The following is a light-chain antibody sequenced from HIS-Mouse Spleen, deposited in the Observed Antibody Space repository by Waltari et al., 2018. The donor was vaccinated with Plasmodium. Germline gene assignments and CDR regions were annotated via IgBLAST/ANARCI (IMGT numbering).Light chain of an antibody. CDR2: GAS. Sequence: EIVLTQSPGTLSLSPGERATLSCRASQSVRSSYLAWYQQKPGQAPRLLIYGASSRATGIPDRFSGSGSGTDFTLTISRLEPEDCAVYYCQQYGSSGTFGQGTKVEIK. CDR1: QSVRSSY. CDR3: QQYGSSGT. J-gene: IGKJ1*01. V-gene: IGKV3-20*01.